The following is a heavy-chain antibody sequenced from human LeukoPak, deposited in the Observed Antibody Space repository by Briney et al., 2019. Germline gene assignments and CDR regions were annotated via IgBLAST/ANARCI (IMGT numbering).Heavy chain of an antibody. CDR3: ARDHASYNGYERALRRYYYYGMDV. D-gene: IGHD5-12*01. CDR2: ISRIGNYI. J-gene: IGHJ6*02. CDR1: GFTISNYS. V-gene: IGHV3-21*01. Sequence: GGSLRLSCSDSGFTISNYSLNWVRQAPGKGLEWVSSISRIGNYIYYADSVKGRFTISRDDAKNSLYLQMSSLRAEDTAVYYCARDHASYNGYERALRRYYYYGMDVWGQGTTVTVSS.